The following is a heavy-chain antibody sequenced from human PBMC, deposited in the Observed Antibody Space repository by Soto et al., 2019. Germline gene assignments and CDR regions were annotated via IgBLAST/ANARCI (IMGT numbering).Heavy chain of an antibody. J-gene: IGHJ4*02. CDR1: GGTFSSYA. D-gene: IGHD3-10*02. Sequence: QVQLVQSGAEVKKPGSSVKVSCKASGGTFSSYAISWVRQAPGQGLEWMGGIIPIFGTANYAQKFQGRVTITADESTSTAYMELSSLRSEDTAVYYCARYISEADCSGSYYDYFEYWGQGTLVTVAS. V-gene: IGHV1-69*01. CDR3: ARYISEADCSGSYYDYFEY. CDR2: IIPIFGTA.